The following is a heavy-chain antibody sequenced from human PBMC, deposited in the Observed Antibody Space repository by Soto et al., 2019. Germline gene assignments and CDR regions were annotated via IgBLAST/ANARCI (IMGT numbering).Heavy chain of an antibody. J-gene: IGHJ3*02. Sequence: SVKVSCKASGGTFSSYAISWVRQAPGQGLEWMGGIIPIFGTANYAQKFQGRVTITADESTSTAYMELSSLRSEDTAVYYCARSLSSRWSDAFDIWGQGTMVTVSS. V-gene: IGHV1-69*13. CDR1: GGTFSSYA. D-gene: IGHD6-13*01. CDR3: ARSLSSRWSDAFDI. CDR2: IIPIFGTA.